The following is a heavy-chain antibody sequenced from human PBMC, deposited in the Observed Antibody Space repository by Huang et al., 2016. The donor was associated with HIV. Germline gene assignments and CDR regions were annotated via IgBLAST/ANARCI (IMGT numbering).Heavy chain of an antibody. Sequence: QVQLVQSGAEVKKPGASVKVSCKASGYTFTNYAINWVRQAPGQSLEWMGWVSGYNGKTSYAQEGQGRVTMTKDTSTRTAYMGLGSLISDDTAVYYCARERYYYDRSGYYTPVEYFHHWGQGTLVTVSS. V-gene: IGHV1-18*01. CDR2: VSGYNGKT. J-gene: IGHJ1*01. D-gene: IGHD3-22*01. CDR3: ARERYYYDRSGYYTPVEYFHH. CDR1: GYTFTNYA.